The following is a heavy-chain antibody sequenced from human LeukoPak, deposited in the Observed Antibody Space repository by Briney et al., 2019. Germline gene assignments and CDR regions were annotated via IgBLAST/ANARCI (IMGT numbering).Heavy chain of an antibody. Sequence: GESLKISCKGSGYSFPSYWIGWVRQMPGKGLEWMGIIYPDDSNTRYSPSFQGQVTFSADKSINTAYLQWSSLKASDTAIYYCARLGEDLAVGVAGYWFDPWGQGTLVTVSS. V-gene: IGHV5-51*01. CDR2: IYPDDSNT. J-gene: IGHJ5*02. D-gene: IGHD2-15*01. CDR3: ARLGEDLAVGVAGYWFDP. CDR1: GYSFPSYW.